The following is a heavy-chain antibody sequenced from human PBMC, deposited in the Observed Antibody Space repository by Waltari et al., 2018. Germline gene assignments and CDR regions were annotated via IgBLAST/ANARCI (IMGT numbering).Heavy chain of an antibody. V-gene: IGHV3-53*01. D-gene: IGHD2-2*01. J-gene: IGHJ4*02. CDR3: TREDQGQPGGY. CDR2: IYTDGTA. Sequence: VQLVEPGGGLMQPGGSLRLTWPATGCASRRNYMSWVRQAPGKGLEWVSLIYTDGTAYYADSVKGRFTISRDNSKNTLNLQMNSLRAEDTAVYYCTREDQGQPGGYWGQGTLVTVSS. CDR1: GCASRRNY.